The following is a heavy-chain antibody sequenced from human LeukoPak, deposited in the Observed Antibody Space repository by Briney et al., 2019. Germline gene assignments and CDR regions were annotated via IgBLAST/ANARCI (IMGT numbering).Heavy chain of an antibody. V-gene: IGHV1-46*01. J-gene: IGHJ6*02. CDR1: GYTFTSYY. CDR3: ARDSGPGGGYYDFWSGYFGPSYYYGMDV. CDR2: INPSGGST. D-gene: IGHD3-3*01. Sequence: EASVKVSCKASGYTFTSYYMHWVRQAPGQGLEWMGIINPSGGSTSYAQKFQGRVTMTRDTSTSTVYMELSSLRSEDTAVYYCARDSGPGGGYYDFWSGYFGPSYYYGMDVWGQGTTVTVSS.